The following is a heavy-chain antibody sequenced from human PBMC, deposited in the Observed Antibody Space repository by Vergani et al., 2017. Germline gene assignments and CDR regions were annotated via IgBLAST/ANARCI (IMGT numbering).Heavy chain of an antibody. CDR1: GFTFNHCA. CDR2: ISGSGGST. V-gene: IGHV3-23*01. J-gene: IGHJ6*02. D-gene: IGHD5-12*01. CDR3: AKANPRNSGYDYLYYYHAMDV. Sequence: EVHLLESGGDLVQPGGSLRLSCAASGFTFNHCAMNWVRPAPGKGLEWVSGISGSGGSTYYAGSVTGRFTISRDSSKNTLYLQMNSLSAGDTAVYYCAKANPRNSGYDYLYYYHAMDVWGQGTTVTVSS.